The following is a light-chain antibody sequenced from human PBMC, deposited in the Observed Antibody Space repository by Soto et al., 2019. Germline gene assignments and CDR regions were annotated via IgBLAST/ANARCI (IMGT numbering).Light chain of an antibody. Sequence: DIGMTQSPDSLVLSMGERAPINCKSRESILYTSNNNNYLAWYQQKPGQPPKLLIYWASTRECGVPDRFSGSGSGTDFTLTISSLQPEDVGVYYCQQHYSSPITFGQGTRLEIK. V-gene: IGKV4-1*01. CDR3: QQHYSSPIT. CDR1: ESILYTSNNNNY. CDR2: WAS. J-gene: IGKJ5*01.